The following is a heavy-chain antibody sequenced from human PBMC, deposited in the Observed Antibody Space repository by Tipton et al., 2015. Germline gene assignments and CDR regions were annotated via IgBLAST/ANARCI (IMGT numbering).Heavy chain of an antibody. V-gene: IGHV3-23*01. CDR1: GFTVSSYW. CDR2: ISGSGAGT. J-gene: IGHJ5*02. D-gene: IGHD3-3*01. CDR3: ARAGNDLDWGNWFDP. Sequence: SLRLSCAASGFTVSSYWMHWVRQAPGRGLEWVSGISGSGAGTYYADSVKGRFTISRDNSKNTLYLQMNSLRAEDTAVYYCARAGNDLDWGNWFDPWGQGTLVTVSS.